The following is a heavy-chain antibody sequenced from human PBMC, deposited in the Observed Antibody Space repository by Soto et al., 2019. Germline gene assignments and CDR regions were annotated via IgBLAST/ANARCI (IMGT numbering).Heavy chain of an antibody. CDR1: GFTFSSYS. CDR2: ISSSSSYI. J-gene: IGHJ5*02. CDR3: ASDKNRGASGNWFDP. V-gene: IGHV3-21*01. Sequence: EVQLVESGGGLVKPGGSLRLSCAASGFTFSSYSMNWVRQAPGKGLEWVSSISSSSSYIYYADSVKGRFTISRDNAKNSLYLQMNSLRAEETAVYYCASDKNRGASGNWFDPWGQGTLVTVSS. D-gene: IGHD3-10*01.